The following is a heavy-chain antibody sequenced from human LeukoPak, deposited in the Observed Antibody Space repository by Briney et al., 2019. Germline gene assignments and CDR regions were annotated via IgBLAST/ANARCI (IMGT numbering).Heavy chain of an antibody. Sequence: PGGSLRLSCAAPGFTFSNAWMSWVRQAPGKGLEWVGRIKSKTDGGTTDYTAPVKARFTISRDDSKNTLYLQMNRLKTDDTAVYYCTSDGGSGYTVPYYFDYWGQGTLVTVSS. V-gene: IGHV3-15*01. J-gene: IGHJ4*02. CDR2: IKSKTDGGTT. D-gene: IGHD3-22*01. CDR3: TSDGGSGYTVPYYFDY. CDR1: GFTFSNAW.